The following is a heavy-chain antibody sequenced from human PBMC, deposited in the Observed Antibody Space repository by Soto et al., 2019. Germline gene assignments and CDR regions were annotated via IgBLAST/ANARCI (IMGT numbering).Heavy chain of an antibody. J-gene: IGHJ4*02. Sequence: ASVKVSCKASGYTFTSYDINWVRQATGQGLEWMGWMNPNSGNTGCAQKFQGRVTMTRNTSISTAYMELSSLTSEDTAVYYCAREPRTGTMDYWGQGTLVTDSA. V-gene: IGHV1-8*02. CDR3: AREPRTGTMDY. CDR2: MNPNSGNT. D-gene: IGHD1-1*01. CDR1: GYTFTSYD.